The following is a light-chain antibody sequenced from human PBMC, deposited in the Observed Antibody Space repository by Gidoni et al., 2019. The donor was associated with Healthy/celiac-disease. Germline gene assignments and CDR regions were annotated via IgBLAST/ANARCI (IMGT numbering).Light chain of an antibody. V-gene: IGLV1-44*01. Sequence: QSVLTQPPSASGTPGQRGTISCSGSSSNIGSNTVNWYQQLPGPAPKLLIYSNNPRPSGVPDRFSGSKSGTSASLAISGLLSEDEAEYYCASWDDSLNGWVFGGGTKLTVL. J-gene: IGLJ3*02. CDR2: SNN. CDR3: ASWDDSLNGWV. CDR1: SSNIGSNT.